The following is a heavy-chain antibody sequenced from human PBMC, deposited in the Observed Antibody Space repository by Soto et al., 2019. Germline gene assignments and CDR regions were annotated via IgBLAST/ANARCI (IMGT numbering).Heavy chain of an antibody. J-gene: IGHJ4*02. CDR1: GFTFSNYG. D-gene: IGHD3-10*01. CDR3: AKELLSMVRGVIKEIDY. CDR2: ISYDGSNK. Sequence: QVQLVESGGGVVQPGRSLRLSCAASGFTFSNYGIHWVRQAPGKGLEWVAVISYDGSNKYYADSVKGRFTISRDNSKNTLYLQMSSLRAEDTAVYYGAKELLSMVRGVIKEIDYWGQGTLVNVSS. V-gene: IGHV3-30*18.